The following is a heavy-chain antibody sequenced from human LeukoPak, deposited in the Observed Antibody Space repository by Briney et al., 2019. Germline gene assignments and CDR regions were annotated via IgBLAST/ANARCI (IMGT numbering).Heavy chain of an antibody. CDR1: GYTFTSYG. V-gene: IGHV1-18*01. D-gene: IGHD3-9*01. J-gene: IGHJ4*02. Sequence: ASVKVSCKASGYTFTSYGISWVRQAPGQGLEWMGWISAYNGNTNYAQKLQGRVTMTTDTSTSTAYMELRSLRSDDTAVYYCARDHDILTGADPRWDYWGQGTLVTVSS. CDR2: ISAYNGNT. CDR3: ARDHDILTGADPRWDY.